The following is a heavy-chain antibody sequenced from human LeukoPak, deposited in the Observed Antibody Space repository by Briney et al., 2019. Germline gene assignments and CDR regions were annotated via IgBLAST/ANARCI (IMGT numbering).Heavy chain of an antibody. V-gene: IGHV1-18*01. D-gene: IGHD4-23*01. CDR1: GYTFTSYG. Sequence: ASVKVSCKASGYTFTSYGISWVRQAPGQGLEWRGWISAYNGNTNYAQKLQGRVTMTTDTSTSTAYMELRSLRSDDTAVYYCARMISGFSYGGWYYFDYWGQGTLVTVSS. CDR2: ISAYNGNT. J-gene: IGHJ4*02. CDR3: ARMISGFSYGGWYYFDY.